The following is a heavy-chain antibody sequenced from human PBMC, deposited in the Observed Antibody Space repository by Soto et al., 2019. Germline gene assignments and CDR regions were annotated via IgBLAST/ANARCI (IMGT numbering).Heavy chain of an antibody. D-gene: IGHD5-12*01. CDR2: IYSGGST. V-gene: IGHV3-66*01. CDR3: ARTRGYSGYDSDY. CDR1: GFTVSSNY. J-gene: IGHJ4*02. Sequence: EVQLVESGGGLVQPGGSLRLSCAASGFTVSSNYMSWVRQAPGKGLEWVSVIYSGGSTYYADSVKGRFTISRDNSKNTLYLKMNSLRAEDTAVYYCARTRGYSGYDSDYWGQGTLVTVSS.